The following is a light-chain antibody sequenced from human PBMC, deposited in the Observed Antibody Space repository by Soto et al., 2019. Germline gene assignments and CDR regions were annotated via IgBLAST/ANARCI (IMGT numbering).Light chain of an antibody. CDR2: QVS. CDR1: SSDVGSYNY. CDR3: SSYTSISTRV. V-gene: IGLV2-14*01. J-gene: IGLJ3*02. Sequence: QSALTQPASVSGSPGQSITISCTGTSSDVGSYNYVSWYQQDPGKAPKLMIYQVSNRPSGFSNRFSGSKSGNTAPLTIPGLQAEDEANYYCSSYTSISTRVFGGGTQLTVL.